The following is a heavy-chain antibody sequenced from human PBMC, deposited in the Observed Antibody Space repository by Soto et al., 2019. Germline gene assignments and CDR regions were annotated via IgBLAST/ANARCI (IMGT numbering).Heavy chain of an antibody. CDR3: ARGSGWLPDS. CDR1: GGSISGFY. V-gene: IGHV4-59*01. D-gene: IGHD5-12*01. J-gene: IGHJ5*01. CDR2: IHYSGKI. Sequence: QVQLQESGPGLVKPSETLSLTCTVSGGSISGFYWNWIRQPPGKGLEWIGNIHYSGKIEYNPSLQSRRTISLDTSKKQMSLNLRSVTAADTAVYYCARGSGWLPDSWGQGTLVTVSS.